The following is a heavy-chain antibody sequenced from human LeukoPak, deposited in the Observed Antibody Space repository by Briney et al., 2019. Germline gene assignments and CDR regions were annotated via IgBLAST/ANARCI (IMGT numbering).Heavy chain of an antibody. CDR1: GFTFSSYA. D-gene: IGHD3-22*01. J-gene: IGHJ4*02. CDR3: ARDPFAYYYDSSGYYLPGY. V-gene: IGHV3-30-3*01. CDR2: ISYDGSNK. Sequence: GGSLRLSCAASGFTFSSYAMHWVRQAPGKGLEWVAVISYDGSNKYYADSVKGRFTISRDNSKNTLYLQMNSLRAEDTAVYYCARDPFAYYYDSSGYYLPGYWGQGTLVTVSS.